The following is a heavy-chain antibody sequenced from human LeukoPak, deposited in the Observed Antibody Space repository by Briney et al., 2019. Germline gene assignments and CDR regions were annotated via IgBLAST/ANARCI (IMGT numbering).Heavy chain of an antibody. CDR2: ISINGDTT. CDR1: GFSFSSYA. Sequence: PGGSLRLSCAASGFSFSSYAMHWVRQAPGKGLEYVSAISINGDTTYYANPVKGRFTISRDNSKNTLYLQMGSLRAEDMAIYYCARVLRDSSGYYDYWGQGTLVTVSS. V-gene: IGHV3-64*01. J-gene: IGHJ4*02. D-gene: IGHD3-22*01. CDR3: ARVLRDSSGYYDY.